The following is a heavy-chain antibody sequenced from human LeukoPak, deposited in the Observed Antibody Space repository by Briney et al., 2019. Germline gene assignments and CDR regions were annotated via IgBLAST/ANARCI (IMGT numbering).Heavy chain of an antibody. D-gene: IGHD2-8*02. V-gene: IGHV1-2*02. Sequence: ASVKVSCKASGYTFTGYYMHWVRQAPGQGLEWMGWINPNSGGTNYAQKFQGRVTMTEGTSTDTAYMELSSLRSEDTAVYYCATAGAWWNFDYWGQGTLVTVSS. CDR3: ATAGAWWNFDY. CDR2: INPNSGGT. CDR1: GYTFTGYY. J-gene: IGHJ4*02.